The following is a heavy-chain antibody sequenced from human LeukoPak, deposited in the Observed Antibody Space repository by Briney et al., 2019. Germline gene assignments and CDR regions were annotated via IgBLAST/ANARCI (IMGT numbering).Heavy chain of an antibody. Sequence: ASVKVSCKVSGYTLTELSMHWVRQAPGKGLEWMGGSDPEDGETIYAQKFQGRVTMTEDTSTDTAYMELSSLRSEDTAVYYCATVVRPGATQTSYYYYYGMDVWGQGTTVTVSS. D-gene: IGHD1-26*01. CDR1: GYTLTELS. CDR3: ATVVRPGATQTSYYYYYGMDV. J-gene: IGHJ6*02. V-gene: IGHV1-24*01. CDR2: SDPEDGET.